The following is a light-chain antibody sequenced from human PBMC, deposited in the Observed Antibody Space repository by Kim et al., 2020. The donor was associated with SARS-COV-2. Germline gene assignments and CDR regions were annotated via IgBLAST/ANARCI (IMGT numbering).Light chain of an antibody. CDR2: KAS. CDR3: QQYNSYSPYT. V-gene: IGKV1-5*03. J-gene: IGKJ2*01. CDR1: QSLSSW. Sequence: DIQMTQSPSTLSASVGDRVTITCRASQSLSSWLAWYQQKPGKAPKLLIYKASTLESGVPSRFSGSGFGTEFTLTISSLQPDDFATYYCQQYNSYSPYTFGQGTKLEI.